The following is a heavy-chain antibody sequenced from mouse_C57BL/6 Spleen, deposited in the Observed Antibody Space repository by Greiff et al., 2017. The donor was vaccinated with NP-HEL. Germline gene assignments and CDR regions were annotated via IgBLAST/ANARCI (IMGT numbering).Heavy chain of an antibody. CDR3: ARRRCNSLFAY. V-gene: IGHV5-6*02. D-gene: IGHD2-1*01. CDR1: GFTFSSYG. J-gene: IGHJ3*01. CDR2: ISSGGSCT. Sequence: EVMLVESGGDLVKPGGSLKLSCAASGFTFSSYGMSWVRQTPDKRLEWVATISSGGSCTYYPDSVKGRFTISRDNAKNTLYLQMSILKSEDTVMYCGARRRCNSLFAYWGQGTLVTVSA.